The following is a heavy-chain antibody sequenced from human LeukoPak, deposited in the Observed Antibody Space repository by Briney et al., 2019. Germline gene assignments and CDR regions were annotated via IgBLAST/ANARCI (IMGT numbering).Heavy chain of an antibody. J-gene: IGHJ2*01. V-gene: IGHV3-21*01. D-gene: IGHD4-23*01. CDR3: ARPSKRQLWPTHTTVVTSNWYFDL. CDR1: GFTFSSYS. CDR2: ISSSSSYI. Sequence: PGGSLRLSCAASGFTFSSYSMNWVRQAPGKGLEWVSCISSSSSYIYYADSVKGRFTISRDNAKNSLYLQMNSLRAEDTAVYYCARPSKRQLWPTHTTVVTSNWYFDLWGRGTLVTVSS.